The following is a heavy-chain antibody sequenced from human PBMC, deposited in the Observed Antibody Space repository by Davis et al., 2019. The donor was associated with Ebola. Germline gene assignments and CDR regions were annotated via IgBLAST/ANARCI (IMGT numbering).Heavy chain of an antibody. CDR1: GFTFSDYY. D-gene: IGHD3-22*01. V-gene: IGHV3-11*04. Sequence: PGGSLRLSCVVSGFTFSDYYMSWIRQAPGKGLEWVSHISSSGSTIYYAASVKGRFTISRDNAKNSLYLQMNSLRAEDTAVYYCARHGGYYYYYFDYWGQGTLVTVSS. J-gene: IGHJ4*02. CDR2: ISSSGSTI. CDR3: ARHGGYYYYYFDY.